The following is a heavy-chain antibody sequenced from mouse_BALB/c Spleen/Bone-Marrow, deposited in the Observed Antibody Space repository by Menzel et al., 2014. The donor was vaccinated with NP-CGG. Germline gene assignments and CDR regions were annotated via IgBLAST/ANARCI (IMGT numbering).Heavy chain of an antibody. D-gene: IGHD1-1*01. V-gene: IGHV1S81*02. CDR3: ARRGDYYGAMDY. CDR2: INPTNGRS. Sequence: QVQLQQSGAELVKPGASVKLSCKASGYIFTNYWMHWLKQRPGQGLSWIGEINPTNGRSNYNEKFKSKATLTVDKSSSTAYMQLSSLTSEDSAVYYCARRGDYYGAMDYWGQGTSVTVSS. CDR1: GYIFTNYW. J-gene: IGHJ4*01.